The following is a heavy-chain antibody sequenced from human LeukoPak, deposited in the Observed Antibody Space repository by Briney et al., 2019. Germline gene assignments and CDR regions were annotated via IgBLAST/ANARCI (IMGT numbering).Heavy chain of an antibody. D-gene: IGHD2/OR15-2a*01. CDR3: VGFYETY. V-gene: IGHV3-74*01. J-gene: IGHJ4*02. CDR1: GNYW. Sequence: GGSLRLSCAASGNYWMHWVRQAPGKGLVWVSHINSDGGWTSYADSVKGRFTISKDNAKNTVYLQMNSLRAEDTAVYYCVGFYETYWGRGTLVTVSS. CDR2: INSDGGWT.